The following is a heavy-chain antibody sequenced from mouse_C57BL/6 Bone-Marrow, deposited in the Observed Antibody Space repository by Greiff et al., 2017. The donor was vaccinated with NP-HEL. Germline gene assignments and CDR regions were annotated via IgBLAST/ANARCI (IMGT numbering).Heavy chain of an antibody. CDR1: GYTFTSYW. Sequence: QVQLQQPGAELVMPGASVKLSCKASGYTFTSYWMHWVKQRPGQGLEWIGEIDPSDSYTNYNQKFKGKSTLTVDKSSSTAYMQLSSLTSEDSAVYYCARRGLTTVGFDYWGQGTTLTVSS. J-gene: IGHJ2*01. CDR3: ARRGLTTVGFDY. D-gene: IGHD1-1*01. CDR2: IDPSDSYT. V-gene: IGHV1-69*01.